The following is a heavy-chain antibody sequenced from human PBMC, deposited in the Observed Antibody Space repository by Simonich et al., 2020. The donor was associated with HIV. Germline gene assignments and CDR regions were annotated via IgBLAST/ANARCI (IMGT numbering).Heavy chain of an antibody. Sequence: EVQLVESGGGLVQLGGSRRLSFAASGFPFSSYWMRWVRPAQGRGVGWVANIKQDGREKYYGDPVKGRFTISRDNAKTSLYLQMNSLRAEDTAVYYCARNGGGDCDYWGQGTLVTVSS. CDR1: GFPFSSYW. V-gene: IGHV3-7*01. CDR3: ARNGGGDCDY. CDR2: IKQDGREK. J-gene: IGHJ4*02. D-gene: IGHD2-21*02.